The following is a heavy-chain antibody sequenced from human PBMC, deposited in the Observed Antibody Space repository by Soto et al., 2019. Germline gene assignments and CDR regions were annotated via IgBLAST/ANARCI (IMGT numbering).Heavy chain of an antibody. D-gene: IGHD5-18*01. CDR1: GFTFSDYY. CDR3: ARDRYAGYSYGPADY. Sequence: VGSLRLSCAASGFTFSDYYMSWIRQAPGKGLAWVSYISSSGSTIYYADSVKGRFTISRDNAKNSLYLQMNSLRAEDTAVYYCARDRYAGYSYGPADYWGQGTLVTVSS. V-gene: IGHV3-11*01. CDR2: ISSSGSTI. J-gene: IGHJ4*02.